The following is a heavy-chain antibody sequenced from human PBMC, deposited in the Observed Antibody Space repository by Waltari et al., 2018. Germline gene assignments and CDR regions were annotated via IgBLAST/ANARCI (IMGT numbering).Heavy chain of an antibody. J-gene: IGHJ4*02. Sequence: QVPLVQSGAEVKKPGASVKVSCKASGYSFIDFYIHWLRQTPGQGLEWMGWINPNSGVTMSTHYVPGQVPLVFHSSLSAAYLALFILTFDAAAVCYCARDLYGTEAYFAYWAQVTLVTVSS. CDR1: GYSFIDFY. CDR3: ARDLYGTEAYFAY. CDR2: INPNSGVT. D-gene: IGHD1-1*01. V-gene: IGHV1-2*07.